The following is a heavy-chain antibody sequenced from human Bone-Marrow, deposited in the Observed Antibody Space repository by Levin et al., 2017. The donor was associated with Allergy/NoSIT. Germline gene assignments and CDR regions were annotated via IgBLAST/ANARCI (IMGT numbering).Heavy chain of an antibody. Sequence: SETLSLTCTVSGGSISSYYWSWIRQPPGKGLEWIGYIYYSGSTNYNPSLKSRVTISVDTSKNQFSLKLSSVTAADTAVYYCARQSYAGYSSGWSPLFDYWGQGTLVTVSS. J-gene: IGHJ4*02. CDR3: ARQSYAGYSSGWSPLFDY. D-gene: IGHD6-19*01. V-gene: IGHV4-59*01. CDR2: IYYSGST. CDR1: GGSISSYY.